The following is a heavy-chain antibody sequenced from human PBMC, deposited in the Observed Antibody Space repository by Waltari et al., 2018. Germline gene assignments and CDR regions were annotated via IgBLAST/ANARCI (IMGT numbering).Heavy chain of an antibody. J-gene: IGHJ3*02. CDR2: ISSSSSTI. V-gene: IGHV3-48*04. Sequence: EVQLVESGGGLVQPGGSLRLSCAASGFTFSSYSMNWVRQAPGKGLEWVSYISSSSSTIYYADSVKGRFTTSRDNAKNSLYLQMNSLRAEDTAVYYCARVARRGAFDIWGQGTMVTVSS. CDR1: GFTFSSYS. D-gene: IGHD3-10*01. CDR3: ARVARRGAFDI.